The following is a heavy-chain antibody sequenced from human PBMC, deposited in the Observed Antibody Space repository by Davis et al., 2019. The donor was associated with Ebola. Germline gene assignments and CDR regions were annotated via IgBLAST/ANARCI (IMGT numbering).Heavy chain of an antibody. J-gene: IGHJ6*03. D-gene: IGHD3-3*01. Sequence: SETLSLTCTVSGRSISSYYWSWIRQPPGKGLEWFGYIYYSGSTNYNPSLKSRVTISVDTSKHQFSLKLSSVTAADTAVYYCARGEGDFWSGYAYYYYYMDVWGKGTTVTVSS. V-gene: IGHV4-59*01. CDR3: ARGEGDFWSGYAYYYYYMDV. CDR1: GRSISSYY. CDR2: IYYSGST.